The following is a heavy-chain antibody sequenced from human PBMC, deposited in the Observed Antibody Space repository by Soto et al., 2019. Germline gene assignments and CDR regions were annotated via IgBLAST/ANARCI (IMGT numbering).Heavy chain of an antibody. J-gene: IGHJ4*02. CDR1: GGTFSSYA. D-gene: IGHD2-15*01. Sequence: QVQLVQSGAEVKKPGSSVKVSCKASGGTFSSYAISWVRQAPGQGLEWMGGIIPIFGTANYAQKFQGRVTITADEATSTAYMELSSLRSEDTAVYYCARDQGVVVAATPRYFDYWGQGTLVTVSS. CDR2: IIPIFGTA. CDR3: ARDQGVVVAATPRYFDY. V-gene: IGHV1-69*01.